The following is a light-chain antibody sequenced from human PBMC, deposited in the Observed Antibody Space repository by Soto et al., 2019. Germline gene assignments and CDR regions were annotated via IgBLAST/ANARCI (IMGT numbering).Light chain of an antibody. J-gene: IGKJ3*01. CDR1: QSVSSN. V-gene: IGKV3-15*01. Sequence: EIVMTQFPATLSVSPGERAIFSCRASQSVSSNLAWYQQKPGQTPRLLIYGASTRATGIPARFSGSGSGTEFTLTISSLQSEDFAVYYCQQYNNWPKTFGPGTKVDIK. CDR3: QQYNNWPKT. CDR2: GAS.